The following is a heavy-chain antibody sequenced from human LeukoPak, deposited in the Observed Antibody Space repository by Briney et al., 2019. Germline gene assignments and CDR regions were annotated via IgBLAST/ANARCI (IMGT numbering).Heavy chain of an antibody. D-gene: IGHD3-10*01. CDR3: AYGSGSYYRDY. CDR2: INHSGST. CDR1: GGSFSGYY. V-gene: IGHV4-34*01. J-gene: IGHJ4*02. Sequence: PSETLSLTCAVYGGSFSGYYWSWIRQPPGKGLEWIGEINHSGSTNYNPSLKSRVTISVDTSKNQFSPKLSSVTAADTAVYYCAYGSGSYYRDYWGQGTLVTVSS.